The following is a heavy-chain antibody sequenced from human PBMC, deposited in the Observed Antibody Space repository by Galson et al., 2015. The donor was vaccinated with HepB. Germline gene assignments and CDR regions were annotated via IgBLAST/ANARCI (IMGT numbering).Heavy chain of an antibody. D-gene: IGHD3-22*01. CDR3: ARETYYYDSSGYPRAIDAFDI. CDR1: GGSISSGGYY. CDR2: IYYSGST. Sequence: LSLTCTVSGGSISSGGYYWSWIRQHPGKGLEWIGYIYYSGSTYYNPSLKSRVTISVDTSKNQFSLKLSSVTAADTAVYYCARETYYYDSSGYPRAIDAFDIWGQGTMVTVSS. J-gene: IGHJ3*02. V-gene: IGHV4-31*03.